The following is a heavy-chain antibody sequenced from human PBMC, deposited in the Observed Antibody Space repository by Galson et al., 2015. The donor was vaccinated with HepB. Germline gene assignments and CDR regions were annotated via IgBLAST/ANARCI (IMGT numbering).Heavy chain of an antibody. D-gene: IGHD3-22*01. J-gene: IGHJ3*02. CDR3: AKDEDSSGLRHLKNAFDI. V-gene: IGHV3-23*01. Sequence: SLRLSCAASGFTFSSYAMSWVRQAPGKGLEWVSAISGSGGSTYYADSVKGRFTISRDNSKNTLYLQMNSLRAEDTAVYYCAKDEDSSGLRHLKNAFDIWGQGTMVTVSS. CDR1: GFTFSSYA. CDR2: ISGSGGST.